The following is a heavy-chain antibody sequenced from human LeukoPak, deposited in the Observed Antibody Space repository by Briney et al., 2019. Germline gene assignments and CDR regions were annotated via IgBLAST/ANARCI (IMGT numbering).Heavy chain of an antibody. D-gene: IGHD3-3*01. V-gene: IGHV3-74*01. CDR1: GFTFSSYA. J-gene: IGHJ6*02. CDR3: ARDRETDFWSGYYYYGMDV. Sequence: GGSLRLSCAASGFTFSSYAMSWVRQAPGKGLVWVSRINSDGSSTSYADSVRGRFTISRDNAQNTLYLQMNSLRAEDTAVYYCARDRETDFWSGYYYYGMDVWGQGTTVTVSS. CDR2: INSDGSST.